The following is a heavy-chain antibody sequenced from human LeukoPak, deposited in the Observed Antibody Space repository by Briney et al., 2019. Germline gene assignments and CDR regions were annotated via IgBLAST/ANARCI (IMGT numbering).Heavy chain of an antibody. V-gene: IGHV3-30-3*01. CDR1: GFTFSSYA. Sequence: GGSLRPSCAASGFTFSSYAMHWVRQAPGKGLEWVAVISYDGSNKYYADSVKGRFTISRDNSKNTLYLQMNSLRAEDTAVYYCARGSGSFRTIYFDYWGQGTLVTVSS. CDR2: ISYDGSNK. CDR3: ARGSGSFRTIYFDY. J-gene: IGHJ4*02. D-gene: IGHD1-26*01.